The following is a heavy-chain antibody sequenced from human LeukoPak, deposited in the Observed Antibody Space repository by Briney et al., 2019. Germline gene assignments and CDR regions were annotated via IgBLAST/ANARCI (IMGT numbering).Heavy chain of an antibody. CDR2: IYYSGST. J-gene: IGHJ5*02. D-gene: IGHD3-22*01. V-gene: IGHV4-61*01. Sequence: PSQTLSLTCTVSGGSISSGHYYWSWIRQPPGKGLEWIGYIYYSGSTNYNPSLMSRVTISVDTSKNQFFLKMSSVTAADTAVYYRARSGYYHSGVYNWWFDPWGQGTLVTVSS. CDR1: GGSISSGHYY. CDR3: ARSGYYHSGVYNWWFDP.